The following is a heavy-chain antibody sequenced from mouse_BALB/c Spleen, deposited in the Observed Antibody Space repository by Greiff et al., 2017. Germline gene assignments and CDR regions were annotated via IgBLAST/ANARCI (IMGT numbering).Heavy chain of an antibody. CDR2: INPNNGGT. V-gene: IGHV1-18*01. D-gene: IGHD4-1*01. Sequence: EVKLQESGPELVKPGASVKIPCKASGYTFTDYNMDWVKQSHGKSLEWIGDINPNNGGTIYNQNFKGKATLTVDKSSSTAYMELRSLTSEDTAVYYCARDEAGTGFAYWGQGTLVTVSA. J-gene: IGHJ3*01. CDR3: ARDEAGTGFAY. CDR1: GYTFTDYN.